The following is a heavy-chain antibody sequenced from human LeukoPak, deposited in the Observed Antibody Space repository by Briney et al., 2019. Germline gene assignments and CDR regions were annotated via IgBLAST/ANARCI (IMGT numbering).Heavy chain of an antibody. CDR3: AREPLSMTTSI. D-gene: IGHD4-17*01. CDR2: INPNSGGT. Sequence: ASVKVSCKASGYTFTGYYMHWVRQAPGQGLEWMGWINPNSGGTNYAQKFQGWVTMTRDTSISTAYMELSSLRSEDTAVYYCAREPLSMTTSIWGQGTMVTVSS. J-gene: IGHJ3*02. CDR1: GYTFTGYY. V-gene: IGHV1-2*04.